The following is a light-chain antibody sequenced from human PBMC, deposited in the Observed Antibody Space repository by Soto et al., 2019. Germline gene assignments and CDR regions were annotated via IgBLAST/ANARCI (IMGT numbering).Light chain of an antibody. CDR2: GAS. CDR3: QQYGSSPFT. CDR1: QSVSSN. J-gene: IGKJ3*01. V-gene: IGKV3-20*01. Sequence: EIVMTPSPATLSVSPVERATLSCRASQSVSSNLAWYQQKPGQAPRLLIYGASSRATGIPDRFSGSGSGTDFTLTISRLEPEDFAVYYCQQYGSSPFTFGPGTKVDIK.